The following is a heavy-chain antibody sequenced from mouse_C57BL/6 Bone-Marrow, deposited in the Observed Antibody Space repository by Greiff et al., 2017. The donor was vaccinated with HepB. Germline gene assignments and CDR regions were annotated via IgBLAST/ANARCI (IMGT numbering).Heavy chain of an antibody. CDR2: IYPRSGNT. J-gene: IGHJ1*03. V-gene: IGHV1-81*01. CDR3: ASIYYGNYFYWYFDV. CDR1: GYTFTSYG. Sequence: LVESGAELARPGASVKLSCKASGYTFTSYGISWVKQRTGQGLEWIGEIYPRSGNTYYNEKFKGKATLTADKSSSTAYMELRSLTSEDSAVYFCASIYYGNYFYWYFDVWGTGTTVTVSS. D-gene: IGHD2-1*01.